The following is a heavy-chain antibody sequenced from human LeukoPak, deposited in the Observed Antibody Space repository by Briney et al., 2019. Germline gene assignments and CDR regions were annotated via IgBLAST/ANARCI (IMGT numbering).Heavy chain of an antibody. CDR3: ARDWGYYYDSSGPGVFDY. CDR2: INWNGGST. CDR1: GFTFSSYA. V-gene: IGHV3-20*04. Sequence: PGGSLRLSCAASGFTFSSYAMSWVRQAPGKGLEWVSGINWNGGSTGYADSVKGRFTISRDNAKNSLYLQMNSLRAEDTALYYCARDWGYYYDSSGPGVFDYWGQGTLVTVSS. J-gene: IGHJ4*02. D-gene: IGHD3-22*01.